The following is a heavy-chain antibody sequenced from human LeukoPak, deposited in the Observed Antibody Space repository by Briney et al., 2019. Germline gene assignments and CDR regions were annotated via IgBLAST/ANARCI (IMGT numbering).Heavy chain of an antibody. CDR3: AKDSAAATGSTRD. J-gene: IGHJ4*02. V-gene: IGHV3-23*01. CDR2: ITGNGGNT. D-gene: IGHD6-13*01. CDR1: GFTFSSYA. Sequence: GGSLRLSCAASGFTFSSYAMSWVRQAPGKGLEWVSVITGNGGNTNYADSAKGRFTISRDNSKNALYLQMNSLRAEDTAVYYCAKDSAAATGSTRDWGQGTLVTVSS.